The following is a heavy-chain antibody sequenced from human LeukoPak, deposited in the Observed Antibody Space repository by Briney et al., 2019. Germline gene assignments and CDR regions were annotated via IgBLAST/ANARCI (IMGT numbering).Heavy chain of an antibody. CDR3: ARGRLTSYFDY. V-gene: IGHV3-21*01. Sequence: PGGSLRLSCAASGFTFSSYEMNWVRQAPGKGLEWVSSISSSSSYIYYADSVKGRFTISRDNAKNSLYLQMNSLRAEDTAVYYCARGRLTSYFDYWGQGTLVTVSS. CDR1: GFTFSSYE. CDR2: ISSSSSYI. J-gene: IGHJ4*02. D-gene: IGHD2/OR15-2a*01.